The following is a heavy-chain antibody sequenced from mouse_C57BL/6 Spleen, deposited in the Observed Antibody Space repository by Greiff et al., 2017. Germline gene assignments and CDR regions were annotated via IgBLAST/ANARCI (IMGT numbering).Heavy chain of an antibody. CDR1: GFTFSSYA. J-gene: IGHJ4*01. CDR2: ISSGGDYI. Sequence: EVKLMESGEGLVKPGGSLKLSCAASGFTFSSYAMSWVRQTPEKRLEWVAYISSGGDYIYYADTVKGRFTISRDNARNTLYLQMSSLKSEDTAMYYCTRDPLYYYGSSYAMDYWGQGTSVTVSS. CDR3: TRDPLYYYGSSYAMDY. V-gene: IGHV5-9-1*02. D-gene: IGHD1-1*01.